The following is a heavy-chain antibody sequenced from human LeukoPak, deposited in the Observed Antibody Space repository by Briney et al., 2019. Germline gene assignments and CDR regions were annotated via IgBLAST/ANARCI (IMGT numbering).Heavy chain of an antibody. D-gene: IGHD5-18*01. V-gene: IGHV3-23*01. J-gene: IGHJ4*02. CDR3: ANFVDTSMGGNDY. CDR1: GFTFSSHA. Sequence: GGSLRLSCAASGFTFSSHAMSWVRQAPGKGLEWVSAISSSSDHIYYADSVQGRFTISRDNSKNTLYLQMNSPRAEDTALYYCANFVDTSMGGNDYWGQGTLVTVSS. CDR2: ISSSSDHI.